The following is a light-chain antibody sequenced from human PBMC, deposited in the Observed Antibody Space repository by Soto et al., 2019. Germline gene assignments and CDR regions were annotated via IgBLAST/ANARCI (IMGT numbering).Light chain of an antibody. CDR1: QSISDW. J-gene: IGKJ1*01. V-gene: IGKV1-5*01. CDR3: QQHNSSPWT. CDR2: DAS. Sequence: DIQMPQSPSTLSASVGDRVTITCRASQSISDWLAWFQQKPGKAPKVLIYDASTLESGVPSRFSGSGSGTEFTLTISSLQPEDSATYYCQQHNSSPWTFGQGTRVEIK.